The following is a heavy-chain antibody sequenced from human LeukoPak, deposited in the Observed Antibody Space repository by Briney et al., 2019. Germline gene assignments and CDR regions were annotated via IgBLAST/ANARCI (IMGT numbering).Heavy chain of an antibody. D-gene: IGHD3-22*01. CDR3: ARMSYYYDSSGYDAYAFDI. J-gene: IGHJ3*02. CDR1: GGSISSYY. Sequence: PSETLSLTCTVSGGSISSYYWSRIRQPAGKGLEWIGRIYTSGSTDYNPSLKSRVTMSVDTSKNQFSLKLSSVTAADTAVYYCARMSYYYDSSGYDAYAFDIWGQGTMVTVSS. V-gene: IGHV4-4*07. CDR2: IYTSGST.